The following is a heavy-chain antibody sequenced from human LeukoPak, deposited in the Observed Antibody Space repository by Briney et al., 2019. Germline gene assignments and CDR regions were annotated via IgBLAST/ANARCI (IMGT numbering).Heavy chain of an antibody. CDR3: ARDFLLWFGETLTGNYMDV. D-gene: IGHD3-10*01. V-gene: IGHV3-20*04. J-gene: IGHJ6*03. CDR1: GFTFDDYG. CDR2: INWNGGST. Sequence: LTGGSLRLSCAASGFTFDDYGMSWVRQAPGKGLEWVSGINWNGGSTGYADSVKGRFTISRDNAKNSLYLQMNSLRAEDTALCYCARDFLLWFGETLTGNYMDVWGKGTTVTVSS.